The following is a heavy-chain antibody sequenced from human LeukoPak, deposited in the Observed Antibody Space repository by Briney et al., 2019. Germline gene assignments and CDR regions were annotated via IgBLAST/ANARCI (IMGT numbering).Heavy chain of an antibody. D-gene: IGHD2-2*01. CDR2: IKQDGSEK. Sequence: GGSLRLSCSASGFTFSSFWMSWVRQAPGKGLEGVANIKQDGSEKYYVESVKGRFTISRDNAKNSLYLQMNCLRAEDTAVYYCARDSGDIVVVPAAITTAADNYYYYGMDVWGQGTTVTVSS. V-gene: IGHV3-7*01. CDR3: ARDSGDIVVVPAAITTAADNYYYYGMDV. J-gene: IGHJ6*02. CDR1: GFTFSSFW.